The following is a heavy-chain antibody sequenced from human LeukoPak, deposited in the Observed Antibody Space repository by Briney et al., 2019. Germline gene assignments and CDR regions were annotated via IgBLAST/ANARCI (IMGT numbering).Heavy chain of an antibody. Sequence: SETLSLTCAVYGGSFSGYYWSWIRQPPGKGLEWIGEINHSGSTNYNPSLKSRVTISVDTSKNQFSLKLSSVTAADTAVYYCARRRLQLLYYYYYYGMDVWGQGTTVTVSS. D-gene: IGHD4-23*01. CDR1: GGSFSGYY. CDR3: ARRRLQLLYYYYYYGMDV. CDR2: INHSGST. J-gene: IGHJ6*02. V-gene: IGHV4-34*01.